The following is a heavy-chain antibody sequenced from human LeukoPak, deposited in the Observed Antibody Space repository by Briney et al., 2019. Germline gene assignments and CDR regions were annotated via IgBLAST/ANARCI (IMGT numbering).Heavy chain of an antibody. Sequence: SETLSLTCTVSGGSISSYYWGWIRQPAGKGLEWIGRIYTSGSTNYNPSLKSRVTISVDTSKNQFSLKLSSVTAADTAVYYCASLYSSGWYGDWYFDLWGRGTLVTVSS. J-gene: IGHJ2*01. CDR3: ASLYSSGWYGDWYFDL. CDR2: IYTSGST. D-gene: IGHD6-19*01. V-gene: IGHV4-4*07. CDR1: GGSISSYY.